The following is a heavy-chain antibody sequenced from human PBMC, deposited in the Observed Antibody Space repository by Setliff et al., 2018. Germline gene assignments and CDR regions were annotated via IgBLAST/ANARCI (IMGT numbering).Heavy chain of an antibody. D-gene: IGHD2-15*01. CDR1: GGSMNNNY. V-gene: IGHV4-59*12. Sequence: PSETLSLTCTVSGGSMNNNYWTWIRQPPGKRLEWIGYIYYSGTTNYNPSLKSRVTISVDTSKNQFSLRLSSATAADTAVYYCAKRGPYCSGGTCHYYFDYWGQGTLVTVSS. CDR2: IYYSGTT. J-gene: IGHJ4*02. CDR3: AKRGPYCSGGTCHYYFDY.